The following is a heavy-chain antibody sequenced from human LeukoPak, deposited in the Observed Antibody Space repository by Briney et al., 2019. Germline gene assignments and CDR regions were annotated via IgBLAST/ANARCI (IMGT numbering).Heavy chain of an antibody. V-gene: IGHV3-48*01. Sequence: GGSLGLSCAASGFTFSSYSMNWVRQAPGKGLEWVSYISSSSSTIYYADSVKGRFTISRDNAKNSLYLQMNSLRAEDTAVYYCARESGSDIVVVVGSTTPDYYYGMDVWGQGTTVTVSS. CDR3: ARESGSDIVVVVGSTTPDYYYGMDV. J-gene: IGHJ6*02. CDR2: ISSSSSTI. CDR1: GFTFSSYS. D-gene: IGHD2-15*01.